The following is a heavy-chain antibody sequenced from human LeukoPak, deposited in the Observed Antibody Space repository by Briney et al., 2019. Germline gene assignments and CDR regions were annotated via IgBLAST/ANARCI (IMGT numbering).Heavy chain of an antibody. Sequence: GGSLRLSCAASGFTFSSYAMHWVCQAPGKGLEWVAVISYDGSNKYYADSVKGRFTISRDNSKNTLYLQMNSLRAEDTAVYYCAGGVVVPAAMPADYWGQGTLVTVSS. V-gene: IGHV3-30*04. D-gene: IGHD2-2*01. CDR1: GFTFSSYA. CDR3: AGGVVVPAAMPADY. J-gene: IGHJ4*02. CDR2: ISYDGSNK.